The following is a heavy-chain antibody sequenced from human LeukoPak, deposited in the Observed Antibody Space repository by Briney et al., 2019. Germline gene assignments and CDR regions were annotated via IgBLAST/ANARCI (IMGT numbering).Heavy chain of an antibody. D-gene: IGHD6-6*01. Sequence: SETLSLTCSVFGGSISSLYWSWIRQPPGKGLEWIGYIYYTGSTNYNPSLKSRVTMFVDMSKNQFSLRLSSVTAADTAVYYCARHRAYSSSSPFDYWGQGTLVTVSS. J-gene: IGHJ4*02. V-gene: IGHV4-59*08. CDR1: GGSISSLY. CDR3: ARHRAYSSSSPFDY. CDR2: IYYTGST.